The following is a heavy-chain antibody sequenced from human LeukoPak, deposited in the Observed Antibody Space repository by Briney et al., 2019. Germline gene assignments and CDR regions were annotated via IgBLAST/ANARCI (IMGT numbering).Heavy chain of an antibody. CDR3: ARDEFDYYDSSGYYVPYDY. V-gene: IGHV1-69*04. D-gene: IGHD3-22*01. Sequence: SVKVSCKASGGTFSSYAISWVRQAPGQGLEWMGRIIPILGIANYAQKFQGRVTITADKSTSTAYMELSSLRSEDTAVYYCARDEFDYYDSSGYYVPYDYWGQGTLVTVSS. J-gene: IGHJ4*02. CDR2: IIPILGIA. CDR1: GGTFSSYA.